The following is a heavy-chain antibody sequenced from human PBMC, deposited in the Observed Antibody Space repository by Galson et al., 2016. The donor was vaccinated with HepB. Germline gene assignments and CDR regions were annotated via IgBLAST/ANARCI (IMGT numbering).Heavy chain of an antibody. Sequence: SLRLSCAASGFTFNTYAISWVRQAPGKGLEWVSSISGSGDITYNADSVKGRFTISRDNPKHTVYLQMNSLRVEDTAVYYCAKGGYYGSGVPWGFDYWGQGTLVTVSS. CDR3: AKGGYYGSGVPWGFDY. D-gene: IGHD3-10*01. CDR1: GFTFNTYA. J-gene: IGHJ4*02. CDR2: ISGSGDIT. V-gene: IGHV3-23*01.